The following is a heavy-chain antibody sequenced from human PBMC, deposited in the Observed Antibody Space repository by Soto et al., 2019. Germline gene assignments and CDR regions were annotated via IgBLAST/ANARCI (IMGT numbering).Heavy chain of an antibody. J-gene: IGHJ6*03. CDR1: GFTFSSYW. V-gene: IGHV3-74*01. CDR2: INSDGSST. Sequence: GSLRLSCAASGFTFSSYWMHWVRQAPGKGLVWVSRINSDGSSTSYADSVKGRFTISRDNAKNTLYLQMDSLRAEDTAVYYCARAGQAAAGTVSDYYYYYMDVWGKGTTVTVSS. D-gene: IGHD6-13*01. CDR3: ARAGQAAAGTVSDYYYYYMDV.